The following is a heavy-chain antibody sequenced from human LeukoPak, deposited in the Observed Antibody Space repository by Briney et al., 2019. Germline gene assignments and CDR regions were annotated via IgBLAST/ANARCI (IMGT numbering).Heavy chain of an antibody. D-gene: IGHD1-26*01. CDR3: ARGATDTTRWFGP. V-gene: IGHV3-21*01. Sequence: PGGSLRLSCAASGFTFNTYSMSWVRQAPGKVLEWVSIISRASESIFYADSVKGRFTISRDNAKNSLYLQMNDLRAEDTAAYYCARGATDTTRWFGPWGQGTLVTVSS. CDR2: ISRASESI. J-gene: IGHJ5*02. CDR1: GFTFNTYS.